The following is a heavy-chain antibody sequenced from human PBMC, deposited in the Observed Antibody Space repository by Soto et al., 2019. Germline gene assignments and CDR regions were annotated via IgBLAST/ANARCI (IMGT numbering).Heavy chain of an antibody. CDR2: IYYSGST. D-gene: IGHD3-10*01. Sequence: SETLSLTCTVSGGSISSYYWSWIRQPPGKGLEWIGYIYYSGSTNYNPSLKSRVTISVDTSKNQFSLKLSSVTAADTAVYYCARDHYYGSGSYFDYYYGMDAWGQGTTVTVSS. CDR3: ARDHYYGSGSYFDYYYGMDA. J-gene: IGHJ6*02. CDR1: GGSISSYY. V-gene: IGHV4-59*01.